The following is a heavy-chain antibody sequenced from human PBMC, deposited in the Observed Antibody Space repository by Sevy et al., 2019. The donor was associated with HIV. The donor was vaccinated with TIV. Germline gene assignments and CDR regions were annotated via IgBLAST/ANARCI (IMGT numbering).Heavy chain of an antibody. V-gene: IGHV3-21*01. D-gene: IGHD2-15*01. J-gene: IGHJ6*02. CDR3: ARVTAYCSGGSCYSTMGADV. CDR1: GFTFSSYS. CDR2: ISGSSNYI. Sequence: GGYLRLSCAASGFTFSSYSMIWVRQAPRKGLERVSSISGSSNYIYYPDSVKGRFTVSRDNAKNSLYLQMNSLRAEDTAVYYCARVTAYCSGGSCYSTMGADVWGQGTTVTVSS.